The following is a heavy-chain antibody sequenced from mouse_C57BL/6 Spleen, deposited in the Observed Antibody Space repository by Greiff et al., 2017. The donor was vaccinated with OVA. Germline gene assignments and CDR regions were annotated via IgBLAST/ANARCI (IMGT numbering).Heavy chain of an antibody. CDR1: GFTFSDYY. Sequence: EVKLMESEGGLVQPGRSMKLSCTASGFTFSDYYMAWVRQVPEKGLEWVANINYDGSSTYYLDSLKSRFIISRDNAKNILYLQMSSLKSEDTATYYCAREGTYYGGSSYWYFDVWGTGTTVTVSS. D-gene: IGHD1-1*01. V-gene: IGHV5-16*01. CDR3: AREGTYYGGSSYWYFDV. CDR2: INYDGSST. J-gene: IGHJ1*03.